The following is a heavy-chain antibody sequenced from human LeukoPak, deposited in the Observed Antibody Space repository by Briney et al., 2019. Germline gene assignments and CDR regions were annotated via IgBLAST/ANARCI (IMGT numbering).Heavy chain of an antibody. V-gene: IGHV4-34*01. J-gene: IGHJ6*03. D-gene: IGHD2-2*01. Sequence: SSETQSLTCAVYGGSFSGYYWSWIRQPPGKGLEWIGEINHSGSTNYNPSLKSRVTISVDTSKNQFSLKLSSVTAADTAVYYCARDRKGGIVVVPAAMCGPRRVMDVWGKGTTVTVSS. CDR1: GGSFSGYY. CDR2: INHSGST. CDR3: ARDRKGGIVVVPAAMCGPRRVMDV.